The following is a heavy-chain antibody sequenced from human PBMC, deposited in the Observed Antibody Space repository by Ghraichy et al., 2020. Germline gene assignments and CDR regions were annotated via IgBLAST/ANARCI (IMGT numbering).Heavy chain of an antibody. CDR1: GFTFSDHY. CDR3: AIRGYCSGGSCLDY. J-gene: IGHJ4*02. CDR2: TRNKANSYTT. Sequence: GGSLRLSCAASGFTFSDHYMDWVRQAPGKGLEWVGRTRNKANSYTTEYAASVKGRFTISRDDSKNSLYLQMNSLKTEDTAVYYCAIRGYCSGGSCLDYWGQGTLVTVSS. D-gene: IGHD2-15*01. V-gene: IGHV3-72*01.